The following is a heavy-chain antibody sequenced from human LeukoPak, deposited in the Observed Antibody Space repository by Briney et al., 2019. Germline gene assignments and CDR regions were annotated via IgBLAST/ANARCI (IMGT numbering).Heavy chain of an antibody. CDR1: GFTFSYYA. D-gene: IGHD3-22*01. V-gene: IGHV3-23*01. J-gene: IGHJ4*02. CDR3: AKGRYESSGFNWAA. Sequence: GGSLRLSCAASGFTFSYYAMTWVRQAPGKGLEWVSALSGSGGSAYYADSVKGRFTISRDNSKNTLYLQMNSLRAEDTAVYYCAKGRYESSGFNWAAWGQGTLVTVSS. CDR2: LSGSGGSA.